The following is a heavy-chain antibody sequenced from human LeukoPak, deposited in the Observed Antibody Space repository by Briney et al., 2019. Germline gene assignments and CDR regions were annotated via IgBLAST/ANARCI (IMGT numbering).Heavy chain of an antibody. V-gene: IGHV4-4*07. Sequence: SETLSLTCTVSGGSMNSYYWSWIRQPAGKGLEWIGRIYTSGSTNYNPSLKSRVTMSIDTSKSQFSLKVNSVTAADTAIYYCASQGGPWGQGTLVTVSS. CDR1: GGSMNSYY. J-gene: IGHJ5*02. D-gene: IGHD2-15*01. CDR2: IYTSGST. CDR3: ASQGGP.